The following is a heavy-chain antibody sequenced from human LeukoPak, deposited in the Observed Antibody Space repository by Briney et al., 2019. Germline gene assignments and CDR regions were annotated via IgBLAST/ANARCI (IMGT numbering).Heavy chain of an antibody. D-gene: IGHD2-21*02. V-gene: IGHV3-9*01. CDR3: AKGDCGGDCYSGYFDY. CDR2: ISWNSGSI. Sequence: GGSLRLSCAASGFTFDDYAMHWVRQAPGKGLEWVSGISWNSGSIGYADSVEGRFTISRDNAKNSLYLQMNSLRAEDTALYYCAKGDCGGDCYSGYFDYWGQGTLVTVSS. CDR1: GFTFDDYA. J-gene: IGHJ4*02.